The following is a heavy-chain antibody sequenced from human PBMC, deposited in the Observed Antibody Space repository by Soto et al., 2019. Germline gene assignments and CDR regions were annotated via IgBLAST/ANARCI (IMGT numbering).Heavy chain of an antibody. D-gene: IGHD3-22*01. V-gene: IGHV3-48*01. J-gene: IGHJ4*02. Sequence: GGSLRLSCAASGFTFSSYAMSWVRQAPGKGLEWVSYISGSSSTIHYADSVKGRFTISRDNAKNSLYLQMNSLRAEDTAVYYCARDDYPYYDDSSGYHFDYWGQGALVTVSS. CDR1: GFTFSSYA. CDR3: ARDDYPYYDDSSGYHFDY. CDR2: ISGSSSTI.